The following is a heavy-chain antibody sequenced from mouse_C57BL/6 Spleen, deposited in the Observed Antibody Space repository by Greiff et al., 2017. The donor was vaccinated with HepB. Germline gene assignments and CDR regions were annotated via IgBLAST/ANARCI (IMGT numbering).Heavy chain of an antibody. CDR1: GYAFSSYW. CDR3: AYGYEPSWFAY. J-gene: IGHJ3*01. V-gene: IGHV1-80*01. D-gene: IGHD2-2*01. Sequence: QVQLKQSGAELVKPGASVKISCKASGYAFSSYWMNWVKQRPGKGLEWIGQIYPGDGDTNYNGKFKGKATLTADKSSSTAYMQLSSLTSEDSAVYFCAYGYEPSWFAYWGQGTLVTVSA. CDR2: IYPGDGDT.